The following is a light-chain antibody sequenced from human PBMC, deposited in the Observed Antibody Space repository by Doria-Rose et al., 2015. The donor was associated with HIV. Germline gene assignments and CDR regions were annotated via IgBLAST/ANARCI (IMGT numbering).Light chain of an antibody. J-gene: IGKJ3*01. CDR1: QSLLYTSRNY. CDR3: QQYYDTPS. V-gene: IGKV4-1*01. Sequence: TQSPESLGMSLGERATLNCKSNQSLLYTSRNYLAWYQQKPGQPPKLLTYWASTRQSDVPARFSGSGSGTDFTLTNSSLEAEDVAVYYCQQYYDTPSFGPGTTVDIK. CDR2: WAS.